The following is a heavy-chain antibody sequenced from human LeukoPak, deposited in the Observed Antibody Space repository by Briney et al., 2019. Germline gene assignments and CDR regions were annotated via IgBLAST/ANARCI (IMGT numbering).Heavy chain of an antibody. D-gene: IGHD3-16*01. CDR3: VKTLWGLTLLSSDY. V-gene: IGHV3-23*01. CDR1: GFTFTSYT. Sequence: GGSLRLSCAASGFTFTSYTMTWVRQAPGKGLEWVSGISDSGGSTHYADSVKGRFTISRDNSKNTLYLHMNSLRLEDTAVYWCVKTLWGLTLLSSDYWGQGTLVTVSS. CDR2: ISDSGGST. J-gene: IGHJ4*02.